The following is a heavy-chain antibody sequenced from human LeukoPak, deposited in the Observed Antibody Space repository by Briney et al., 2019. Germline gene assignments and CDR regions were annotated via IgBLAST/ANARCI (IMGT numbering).Heavy chain of an antibody. J-gene: IGHJ6*04. CDR1: GYTFTGYY. CDR2: INPNSGGT. D-gene: IGHD6-6*01. CDR3: ARTTYSSSSTVVDV. Sequence: ASVTVSCKASGYTFTGYYMHWVRQAPGQGLEWMGWINPNSGGTNYAQKFQGRVTMTRDTSISTAYMELSRLRSDDTAVYYCARTTYSSSSTVVDVWGKGTTVTVSS. V-gene: IGHV1-2*02.